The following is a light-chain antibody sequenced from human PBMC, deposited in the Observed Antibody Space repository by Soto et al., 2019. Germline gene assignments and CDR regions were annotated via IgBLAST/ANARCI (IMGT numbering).Light chain of an antibody. CDR2: GAS. CDR1: QSVSSSY. Sequence: EIVLTQSAGTRSLSPGERATRSCRASQSVSSSYLAWYQQKPGQAPRLLIYGASSRATGIPDRFSGSGSGTDFTLTISRLEPEDFAVYYCQQYGSSPQRTFGQGTKVDIK. CDR3: QQYGSSPQRT. J-gene: IGKJ1*01. V-gene: IGKV3-20*01.